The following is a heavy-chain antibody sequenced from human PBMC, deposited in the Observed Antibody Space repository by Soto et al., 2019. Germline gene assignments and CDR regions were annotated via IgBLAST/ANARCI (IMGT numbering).Heavy chain of an antibody. Sequence: SETLSLTCAVYGGSFSGYYWSWIRQPPGKGLEWIGEINHSGSTNYNPSLKSRVTISVDTSKNQFSLKLSSVTAADTAVYYCARGAPYYYDSSGYIGYWGQGTLVTVSS. CDR3: ARGAPYYYDSSGYIGY. V-gene: IGHV4-34*01. CDR1: GGSFSGYY. J-gene: IGHJ4*02. CDR2: INHSGST. D-gene: IGHD3-22*01.